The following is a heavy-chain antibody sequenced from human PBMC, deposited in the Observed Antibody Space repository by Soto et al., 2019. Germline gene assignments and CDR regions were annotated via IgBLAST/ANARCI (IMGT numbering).Heavy chain of an antibody. CDR2: IYYSGST. CDR3: ARDQRWLRSFYYYGMDV. Sequence: SETLSLTCTVSGGSISSGGYYWSWIRQHPGKGLEWIGYIYYSGSTYYNPSLKSRVTISVDTSKNQFSLMLSSVTAADTAVYYCARDQRWLRSFYYYGMDVWGQGTTVTVSS. CDR1: GGSISSGGYY. V-gene: IGHV4-31*03. J-gene: IGHJ6*02. D-gene: IGHD5-12*01.